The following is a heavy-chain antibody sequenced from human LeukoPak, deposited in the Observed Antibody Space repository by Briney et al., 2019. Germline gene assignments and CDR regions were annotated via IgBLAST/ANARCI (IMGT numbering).Heavy chain of an antibody. CDR1: GYTLSKLF. D-gene: IGHD5-18*01. CDR2: FDPGAGET. CDR3: ATGIQLSPAASFYFDY. V-gene: IGHV1-24*01. J-gene: IGHJ4*02. Sequence: ASVKASCKVSGYTLSKLFVHWVRQAPGKGLEWMGGFDPGAGETIYAQRFQGRLTVTEDIFTDTANMELSSLRSEDTAVYYCATGIQLSPAASFYFDYWGQGTLVTVSP.